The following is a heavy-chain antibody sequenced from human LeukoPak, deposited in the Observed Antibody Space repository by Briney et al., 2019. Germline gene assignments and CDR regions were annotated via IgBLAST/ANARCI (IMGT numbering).Heavy chain of an antibody. CDR2: TYPGDSAT. D-gene: IGHD5-12*01. CDR3: ARLGYSGYEPFDY. V-gene: IGHV5-51*01. J-gene: IGHJ4*02. CDR1: GYSFTNYW. Sequence: PGESLKISCKGSGYSFTNYWIGWVRQMPGKGLEWMGITYPGDSATRYSPSFQGQVTISADKSISTAYLQWSSLKASDTAMYYCARLGYSGYEPFDYWGQGTLVTVSS.